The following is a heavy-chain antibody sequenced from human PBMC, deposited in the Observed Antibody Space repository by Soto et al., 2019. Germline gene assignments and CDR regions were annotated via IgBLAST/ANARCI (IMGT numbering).Heavy chain of an antibody. D-gene: IGHD3-10*01. Sequence: EVQLLESGGGLVQPGGSLTLSCAASGFTFSNYAMSWVRQAPGKGLEWVSSLSGSGDSTYYADSVKGRFTISRDNSKNTLYLQMHSLRAEDTAVCYCAKGAVRGIIITYFDYWGQGTLVTVSS. CDR2: LSGSGDST. J-gene: IGHJ4*02. CDR1: GFTFSNYA. CDR3: AKGAVRGIIITYFDY. V-gene: IGHV3-23*01.